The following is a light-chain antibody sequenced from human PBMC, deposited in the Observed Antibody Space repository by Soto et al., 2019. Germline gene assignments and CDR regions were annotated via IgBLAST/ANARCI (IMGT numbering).Light chain of an antibody. V-gene: IGKV3-20*01. J-gene: IGKJ2*01. CDR2: GAS. CDR1: QSVSSSY. Sequence: EIVLTQSPGTLSLSPGERATLSCRASQSVSSSYLAWYQQKPGQALRLLIYGASSRATGIPDRFSGSGSGTDFTLTISRLEPEDFAVYYCQQYGSSPPFMYTFGQGTKLEIK. CDR3: QQYGSSPPFMYT.